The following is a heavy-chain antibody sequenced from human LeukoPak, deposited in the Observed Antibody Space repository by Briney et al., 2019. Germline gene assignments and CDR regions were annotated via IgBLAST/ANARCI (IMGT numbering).Heavy chain of an antibody. J-gene: IGHJ4*02. Sequence: SETLSLTCTVSGGAASSHYCSWIRQPPGKGLEWIGYIYYSGSTNYNPSLKSRVTISVDTSKNQFSLKLSSVTAAHTAVYYCARADEGPGSSPPIDYWGQGTLVTVSS. V-gene: IGHV4-59*02. D-gene: IGHD6-6*01. CDR1: GGAASSHY. CDR2: IYYSGST. CDR3: ARADEGPGSSPPIDY.